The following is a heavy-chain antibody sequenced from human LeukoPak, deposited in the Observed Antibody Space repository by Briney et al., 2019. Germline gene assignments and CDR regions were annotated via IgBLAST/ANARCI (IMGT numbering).Heavy chain of an antibody. J-gene: IGHJ5*02. V-gene: IGHV4-61*08. CDR1: GGSISSGGYY. CDR2: VYYSGST. CDR3: ARAPTVTDWFDP. D-gene: IGHD4-17*01. Sequence: SETLSLTCTVSGGSISSGGYYWSWIRQHPGRGLEWIGYVYYSGSTNYSPSLKSRVTISVDTSKNQFSLRLSSVTTADTAVYYCARAPTVTDWFDPWGQGTLVTVSS.